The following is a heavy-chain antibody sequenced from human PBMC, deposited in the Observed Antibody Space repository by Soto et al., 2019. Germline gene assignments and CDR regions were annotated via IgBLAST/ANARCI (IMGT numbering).Heavy chain of an antibody. CDR1: GFTFSSYW. V-gene: IGHV3-7*03. CDR2: IKQDGSEK. CDR3: AFGPSPRRGVRGVMTFDY. D-gene: IGHD3-10*01. Sequence: GGSLRLSCAASGFTFSSYWMSWVRQAPGKGLEWVANIKQDGSEKYYVDSVKGRFTISRDNAKNSLYLQMNSLRAEDTAAYYCAFGPSPRRGVRGVMTFDYWGQGTLVTVSS. J-gene: IGHJ4*02.